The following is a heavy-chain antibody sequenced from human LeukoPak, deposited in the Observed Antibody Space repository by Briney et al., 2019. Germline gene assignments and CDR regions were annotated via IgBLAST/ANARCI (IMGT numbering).Heavy chain of an antibody. Sequence: GASVKVSCKASGGTFSSYAISWVRQAPGQGLEWMGWINPNSGGTNYAQKFQGRVTMTRDTSISTAYMELSRLRSDDTAVYYCARAGQLRFLEWDSPGGAFDIWGQGTMVTVSS. CDR1: GGTFSSYA. CDR2: INPNSGGT. D-gene: IGHD3-3*01. J-gene: IGHJ3*02. V-gene: IGHV1-2*02. CDR3: ARAGQLRFLEWDSPGGAFDI.